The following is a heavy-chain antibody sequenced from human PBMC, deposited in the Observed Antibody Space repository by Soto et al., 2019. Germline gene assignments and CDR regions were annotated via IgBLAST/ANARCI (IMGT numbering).Heavy chain of an antibody. CDR2: ISTYNGYT. CDR3: ARSYPEGYFDL. Sequence: QLVQSGAEVKKPGASVKVSCKASGYTFTTYGINWVRQAPGQGLEWMGWISTYNGYTNYAQKLQDRVTMTTDTSASTAYTELRSLRSDDTAVYYCARSYPEGYFDLWGRGTLVTVSS. J-gene: IGHJ2*01. CDR1: GYTFTTYG. V-gene: IGHV1-18*01.